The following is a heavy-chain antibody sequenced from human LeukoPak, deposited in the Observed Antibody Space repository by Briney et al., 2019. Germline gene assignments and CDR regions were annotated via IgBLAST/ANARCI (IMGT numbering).Heavy chain of an antibody. CDR1: GYTFTSYG. J-gene: IGHJ4*02. V-gene: IGHV1-18*01. CDR3: ARGLHLSYYYGSGGYFDY. Sequence: ASVKVSCKASGYTFTSYGISWVRQAPGQGLEWMGWISAYNGNTNYAQKLQGRVTMTTDTSTSTAYMELRSLRSDDTAVYYCARGLHLSYYYGSGGYFDYWGQGTLVTVSS. D-gene: IGHD3-10*01. CDR2: ISAYNGNT.